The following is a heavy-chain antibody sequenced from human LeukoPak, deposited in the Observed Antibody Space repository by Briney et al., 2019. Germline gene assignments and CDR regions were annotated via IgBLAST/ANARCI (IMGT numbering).Heavy chain of an antibody. CDR1: GYIFTGYY. CDR3: ARDKLLWFGELLFNWFDP. V-gene: IGHV1-2*06. CDR2: INPNSGGT. J-gene: IGHJ5*02. Sequence: ASVKVSCKASGYIFTGYYIHWVPQAPGQGLEWMGRINPNSGGTDYAQKVQGRVTMTRDTSISTAYMELSRLRSDDTAVYYCARDKLLWFGELLFNWFDPWGQGTLVTVSS. D-gene: IGHD3-10*01.